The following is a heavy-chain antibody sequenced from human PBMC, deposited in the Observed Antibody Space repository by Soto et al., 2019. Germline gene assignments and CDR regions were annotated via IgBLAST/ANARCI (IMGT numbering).Heavy chain of an antibody. CDR2: INAGNGNT. CDR1: GYTFTSYA. Sequence: ASVKVSCKASGYTFTSYAMHWVRQAPGQRLEWMGWINAGNGNTKYSQKFQGRVTITRDTSASTAYMELSSLRSEDTAVYYCARSGSSWSDHQDLDYWGQGTLVTVSS. J-gene: IGHJ4*02. V-gene: IGHV1-3*01. D-gene: IGHD6-13*01. CDR3: ARSGSSWSDHQDLDY.